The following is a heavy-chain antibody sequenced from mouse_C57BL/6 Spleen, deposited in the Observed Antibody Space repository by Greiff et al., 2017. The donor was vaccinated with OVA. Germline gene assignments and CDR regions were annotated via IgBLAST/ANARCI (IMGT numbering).Heavy chain of an antibody. V-gene: IGHV5-9*01. CDR1: GFTFSSST. J-gene: IGHJ2*01. Sequence: DVKLVESGGGLVKPGGSLKLSCAASGFTFSSSTLSWVRQTPEKRLAWVATLSGGGGNTYYPDSVKGRFTISRDNAKNTLYLQMSSLRSEDTALYYCARHDYYGSFDYWGQGTTLTVSS. CDR3: ARHDYYGSFDY. CDR2: LSGGGGNT. D-gene: IGHD1-1*01.